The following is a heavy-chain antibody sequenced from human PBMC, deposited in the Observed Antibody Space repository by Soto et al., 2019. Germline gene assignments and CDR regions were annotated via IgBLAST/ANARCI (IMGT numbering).Heavy chain of an antibody. Sequence: QVQLVESGGSVVQPGRSLRLSCAASGFTFSNYGMHWVRQAPGKGPEWVAVIWYDGSNKDYADSVKGRFTISRDNSKNTLYLQMNSLRAEDTAVYYCASALETGDYRGQGTLVTVSS. CDR3: ASALETGDY. V-gene: IGHV3-33*01. J-gene: IGHJ4*02. D-gene: IGHD3-10*01. CDR1: GFTFSNYG. CDR2: IWYDGSNK.